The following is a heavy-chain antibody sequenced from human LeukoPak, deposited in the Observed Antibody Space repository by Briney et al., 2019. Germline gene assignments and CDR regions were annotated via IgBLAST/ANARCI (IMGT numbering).Heavy chain of an antibody. Sequence: SETLSLTCAGYGGSFSGYYWSWIRQPPGKGLEWIGEINHSGSTNYNPSLKSRVTISVDTSKNQFSLKLSSVTAADTAVYYCARGRKTGGWYSYYYMDVWGKGTTVTVSS. CDR1: GGSFSGYY. D-gene: IGHD6-19*01. J-gene: IGHJ6*03. CDR3: ARGRKTGGWYSYYYMDV. CDR2: INHSGST. V-gene: IGHV4-34*01.